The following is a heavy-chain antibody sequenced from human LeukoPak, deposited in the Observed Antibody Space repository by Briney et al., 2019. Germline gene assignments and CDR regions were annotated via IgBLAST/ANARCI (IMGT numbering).Heavy chain of an antibody. CDR1: GFTFGNYS. J-gene: IGHJ4*02. V-gene: IGHV3-49*04. Sequence: PGGSLRLSCTASGFTFGNYSMNWVRQAPGKGLEWVGFIRSRGGTTEYAASVRGRFSISRDNSKRIAYLQMNSLKAEDTAVYHCNRWHISGVSSSNFWGQGTLVTVPS. D-gene: IGHD2-15*01. CDR3: NRWHISGVSSSNF. CDR2: IRSRGGTT.